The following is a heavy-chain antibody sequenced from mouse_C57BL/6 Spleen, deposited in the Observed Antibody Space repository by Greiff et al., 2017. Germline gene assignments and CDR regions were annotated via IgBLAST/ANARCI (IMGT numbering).Heavy chain of an antibody. CDR1: GYTFTSYW. D-gene: IGHD2-1*01. J-gene: IGHJ3*01. V-gene: IGHV1-55*01. Sequence: QVQLQQPGAELVKPGASVKMSCKASGYTFTSYWITWVKQRPGQGLEWIGDIYPGSGSTNYNEKFKGKATLTVDTSSSTAYMQLSSLTSEASAFCDCARDYGNPLLAYWGQGTLVTLSA. CDR2: IYPGSGST. CDR3: ARDYGNPLLAY.